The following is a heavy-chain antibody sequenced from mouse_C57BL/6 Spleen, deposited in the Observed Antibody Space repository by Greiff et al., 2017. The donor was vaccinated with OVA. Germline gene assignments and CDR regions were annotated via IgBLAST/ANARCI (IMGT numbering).Heavy chain of an antibody. CDR3: ARELSPYAMDY. D-gene: IGHD1-1*02. CDR1: GFTFSSYA. Sequence: EVQLVESGGGLVKPGGSLKLSCAASGFTFSSYAMSWVRQTPEKRLEWVATISDGGSYTYYPDNVKGRFTISRDNAKNNLYLQMSHLKSEDTAMYYCARELSPYAMDYWGQGTSVTVSS. CDR2: ISDGGSYT. J-gene: IGHJ4*01. V-gene: IGHV5-4*01.